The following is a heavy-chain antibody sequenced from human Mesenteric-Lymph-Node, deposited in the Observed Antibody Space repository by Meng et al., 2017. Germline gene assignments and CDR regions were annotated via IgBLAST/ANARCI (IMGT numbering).Heavy chain of an antibody. CDR2: IYHSGST. D-gene: IGHD3-10*01. J-gene: IGHJ4*02. CDR1: GCSISSNCYS. Sequence: HLPPEGSGQGLVKPSETLSLTCTVSGCSISSNCYSWDWVRQPPGKGLEWIGAIYHSGSTSYNPSLQSRVTMFVDTSKNQFSLMLTSVTATDTAVYYCARRRGGSGRDCWGQGTLVTVSS. V-gene: IGHV4-39*01. CDR3: ARRRGGSGRDC.